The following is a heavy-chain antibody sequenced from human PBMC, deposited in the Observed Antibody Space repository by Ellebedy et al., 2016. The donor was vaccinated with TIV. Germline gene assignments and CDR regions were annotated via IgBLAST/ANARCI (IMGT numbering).Heavy chain of an antibody. CDR3: AKAKQPLRPYFDY. CDR1: GFTFSSYA. D-gene: IGHD2-21*02. CDR2: ISGSGGST. J-gene: IGHJ4*02. Sequence: GESLKISCAASGFTFSSYAMSWVRQAPGKGLEWVSAISGSGGSTYYADSVKGRFTISRDNSKNTLYLQMNSLRAEDTAVYYCAKAKQPLRPYFDYWGQGTLVTVSS. V-gene: IGHV3-23*01.